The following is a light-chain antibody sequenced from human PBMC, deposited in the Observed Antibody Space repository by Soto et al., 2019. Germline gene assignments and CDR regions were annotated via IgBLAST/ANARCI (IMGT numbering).Light chain of an antibody. J-gene: IGKJ5*01. CDR1: QGINSY. CDR2: AAS. V-gene: IGKV1-9*01. CDR3: QQLNSYPRIT. Sequence: DIQLTQSPSFLSASVGDRVTITCRAGQGINSYLAWYQQKPGKAPKLVIYAASTLQSGVPSRFSGSGSGTEFTLTISSLQPEDFATYYCQQLNSYPRITFGQGTRLEIK.